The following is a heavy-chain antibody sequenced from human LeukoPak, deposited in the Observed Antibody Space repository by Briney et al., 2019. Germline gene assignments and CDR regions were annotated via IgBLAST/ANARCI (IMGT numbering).Heavy chain of an antibody. CDR3: AKDRWGIAARQRGYFQH. D-gene: IGHD6-6*01. CDR1: GFTFSSYG. V-gene: IGHV3-30*18. J-gene: IGHJ1*01. Sequence: PGGSLRLSCAASGFTFSSYGMHWVRQAPGKGLEWVAVISYDGSNKYYADSVKGRFTISRDNSKNTLYLQMNSLRAEDTAVYYCAKDRWGIAARQRGYFQHWGQGTLVTVSS. CDR2: ISYDGSNK.